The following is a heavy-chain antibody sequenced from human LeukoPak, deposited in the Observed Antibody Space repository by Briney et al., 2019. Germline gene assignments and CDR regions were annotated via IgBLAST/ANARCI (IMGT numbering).Heavy chain of an antibody. Sequence: GASVKVSCKASGYTFTGYYMHWVRQAPGQGLEWMGWINPNSGGTNYAQKFQGRVTMTRDTSISTAYMELSRLRSDDTAVYYCACKSGYSYGYAPHYYYYMDVWGKGTTVTISS. CDR2: INPNSGGT. CDR1: GYTFTGYY. D-gene: IGHD5-18*01. V-gene: IGHV1-2*02. CDR3: ACKSGYSYGYAPHYYYYMDV. J-gene: IGHJ6*03.